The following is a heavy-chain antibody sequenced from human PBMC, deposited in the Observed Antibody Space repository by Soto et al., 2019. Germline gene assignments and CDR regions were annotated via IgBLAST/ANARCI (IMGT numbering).Heavy chain of an antibody. V-gene: IGHV3-30*18. CDR1: GFTFSRYG. CDR2: ISYDGSNK. Sequence: GGYLRLSCAASGFTFSRYGMHWVRQDPGKGPEWVAVISYDGSNKSYVDSVKGRFIISRDNSKNTLYLQMNSLGAEDTAVYYCAKAAMILVVMEGFFDYWGQGTLVTVSS. J-gene: IGHJ4*02. D-gene: IGHD3-22*01. CDR3: AKAAMILVVMEGFFDY.